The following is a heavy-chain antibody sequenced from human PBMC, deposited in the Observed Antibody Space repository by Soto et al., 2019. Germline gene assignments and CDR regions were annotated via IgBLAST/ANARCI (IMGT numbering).Heavy chain of an antibody. Sequence: QVQLVESGGGVVQPGRSLRLSCAASGFTFSSYGMHWVRQAPGKGLEWVAVIWYDGSNKYYADSVKGRFTISRDNTKNTLYLKMNSPRAGDTAVYDCARDQQWVLLWYLDYWGQGTLVTVSS. CDR3: ARDQQWVLLWYLDY. CDR2: IWYDGSNK. V-gene: IGHV3-33*01. J-gene: IGHJ4*02. D-gene: IGHD1-26*01. CDR1: GFTFSSYG.